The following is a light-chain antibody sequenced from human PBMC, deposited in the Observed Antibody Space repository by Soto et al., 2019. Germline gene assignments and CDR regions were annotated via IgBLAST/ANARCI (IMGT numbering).Light chain of an antibody. V-gene: IGKV3-20*01. J-gene: IGKJ1*01. Sequence: DIVLTQSPGTLSLSPGERATLYCRASQSVSSNHLAWYQQKPGQAPRLLIYGGSSRATGIPVRFSGSGSETDFTLTISRMEPEDFAVYCCQQYGSSPRTFGQGTKVDIK. CDR2: GGS. CDR1: QSVSSNH. CDR3: QQYGSSPRT.